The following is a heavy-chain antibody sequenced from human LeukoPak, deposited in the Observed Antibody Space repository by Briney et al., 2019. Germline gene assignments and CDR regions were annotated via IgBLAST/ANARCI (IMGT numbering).Heavy chain of an antibody. V-gene: IGHV1-18*04. CDR3: ARDAFGGAKAYFDY. J-gene: IGHJ4*02. CDR1: GYTFTSYG. Sequence: EASVTVSCKASGYTFTSYGISWVRQAPGQGREGMGWISAYNGNTNYAQKLQGRVTMTTDTSTSTAYMELRSLRSDDTAVYYCARDAFGGAKAYFDYWGQGTLVTVSS. D-gene: IGHD3-16*01. CDR2: ISAYNGNT.